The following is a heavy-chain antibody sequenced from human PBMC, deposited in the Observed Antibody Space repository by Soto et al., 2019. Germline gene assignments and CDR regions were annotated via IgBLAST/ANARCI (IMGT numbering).Heavy chain of an antibody. CDR3: AKDALRFLEWFPHVRYFDY. CDR2: ISGSGGST. D-gene: IGHD3-3*01. J-gene: IGHJ4*02. Sequence: GGSLRLFCAASGFTFSSYAMSWVRQAPGKGLEWVSAISGSGGSTYYADSVKGRFTIFRDNSKNTLYLQMNSLRAEDTAVYYCAKDALRFLEWFPHVRYFDYWGQGTLVTVSS. CDR1: GFTFSSYA. V-gene: IGHV3-23*01.